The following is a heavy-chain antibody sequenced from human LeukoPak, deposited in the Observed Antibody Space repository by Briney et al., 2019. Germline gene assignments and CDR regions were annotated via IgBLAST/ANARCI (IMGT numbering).Heavy chain of an antibody. CDR2: ISSSSYI. D-gene: IGHD6-6*01. J-gene: IGHJ4*02. CDR3: ARDLGEYSSS. V-gene: IGHV3-21*04. Sequence: GGSLRLSCAASGFTFSSYSMNWVRQAPGKGLEWVSSISSSSYIYYADSVKGRFTISRDNSKNTLYLQMNSLRAEDTAVYYCARDLGEYSSSWGQGTLVTVSS. CDR1: GFTFSSYS.